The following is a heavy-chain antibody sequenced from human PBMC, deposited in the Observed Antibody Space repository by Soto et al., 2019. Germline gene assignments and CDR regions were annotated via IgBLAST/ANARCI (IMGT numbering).Heavy chain of an antibody. D-gene: IGHD3-16*01. CDR2: ISYDGKQT. CDR1: GVTFKDYG. J-gene: IGHJ2*01. Sequence: GSLRLSCGAPGVTFKDYGMHWARQAPGKGLEWVAVISYDGKQTYYADSVKGRFTISKDKSKRTLFLQMNSLRVDDTAVYYCARDGWGSNWYFDLWGRGTLVTVSS. CDR3: ARDGWGSNWYFDL. V-gene: IGHV3-30*03.